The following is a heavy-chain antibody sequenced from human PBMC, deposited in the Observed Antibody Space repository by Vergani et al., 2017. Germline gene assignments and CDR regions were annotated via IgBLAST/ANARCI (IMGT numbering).Heavy chain of an antibody. J-gene: IGHJ1*01. CDR1: GYSISRGF. CDR3: ARISGGSAPYLHY. Sequence: VKLQESAPGLLKPSETLSLTCGVSGYSISRGFYLSWIRQPPGKGLDWVASIKRDGTETFYVDSVKGRFTISRDNAKTTLYLQMNSLRDEDRGVYYCARISGGSAPYLHYWGQGTLVTVAS. CDR2: IKRDGTET. D-gene: IGHD2-15*01. V-gene: IGHV3-7*01.